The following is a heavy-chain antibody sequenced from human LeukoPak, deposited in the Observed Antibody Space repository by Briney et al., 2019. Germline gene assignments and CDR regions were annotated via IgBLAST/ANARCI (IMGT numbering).Heavy chain of an antibody. Sequence: GGSLRLSCAASGFTFSSYGMHWVRQAPGKGLEWGAVIWSDGSNKYYADPVKRRFTIYRDNSKNTLYLQMNSLRAEDTAVYYCARLSSCWLIDPGGEGTLVSVSS. D-gene: IGHD6-19*01. J-gene: IGHJ5*02. V-gene: IGHV3-33*01. CDR2: IWSDGSNK. CDR1: GFTFSSYG. CDR3: ARLSSCWLIDP.